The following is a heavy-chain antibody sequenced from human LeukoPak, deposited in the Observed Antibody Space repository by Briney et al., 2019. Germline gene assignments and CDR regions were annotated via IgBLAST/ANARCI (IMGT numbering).Heavy chain of an antibody. J-gene: IGHJ4*02. CDR2: IYYSGST. Sequence: SETLSLTCTVSGDSISSGGYFWTWIRQHPGKGLEWIGYIYYSGSTYYNPSLKTRVTISVDTSKNQFSLKLTSVTAADTAVYHCARGVRFWGQGTLVTVSS. CDR1: GDSISSGGYF. V-gene: IGHV4-31*03. D-gene: IGHD3-16*01. CDR3: ARGVRF.